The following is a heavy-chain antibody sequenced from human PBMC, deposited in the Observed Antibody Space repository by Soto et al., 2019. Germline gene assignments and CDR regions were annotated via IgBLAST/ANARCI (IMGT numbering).Heavy chain of an antibody. CDR1: GGSVSPYY. Sequence: QVLLQESGPGLVKSSETMSLTCTVSGGSVSPYYWSWIRQPPGKGLEWIGYIYSFGSTNYNASLESRFSMSVDTSKNPVSLKLTSVTVADTAVYYCARHKSTVNILDYWGQGTLVTVSS. CDR3: ARHKSTVNILDY. CDR2: IYSFGST. D-gene: IGHD4-17*01. J-gene: IGHJ4*02. V-gene: IGHV4-59*08.